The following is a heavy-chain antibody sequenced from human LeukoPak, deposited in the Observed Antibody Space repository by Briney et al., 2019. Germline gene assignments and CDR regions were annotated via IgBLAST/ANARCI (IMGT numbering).Heavy chain of an antibody. D-gene: IGHD2-21*02. J-gene: IGHJ4*02. Sequence: AGSLTLSCAASGFTFSSYEMNWVRQAPGKGLEWVSYICVSGSTIYYADSVRGRFTISRDNAKNSLYLQMNSLRAEDTALYYCARERVSCNGDCLDYWGQGTLVTVSS. CDR3: ARERVSCNGDCLDY. CDR1: GFTFSSYE. CDR2: ICVSGSTI. V-gene: IGHV3-48*03.